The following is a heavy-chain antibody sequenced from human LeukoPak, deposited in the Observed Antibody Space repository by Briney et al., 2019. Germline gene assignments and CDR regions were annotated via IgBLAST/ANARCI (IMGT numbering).Heavy chain of an antibody. J-gene: IGHJ4*02. Sequence: AASVKVSCKASGYTFTSYGISWVRQAPGQGLEWMGWISAYNGNTNYAQKLQGRVTMTTDTSTSTAYMGLRSLRSDDTAVYYCARPYYDSSAPPYDYWGQGTLVTVSS. D-gene: IGHD3-22*01. CDR3: ARPYYDSSAPPYDY. CDR2: ISAYNGNT. CDR1: GYTFTSYG. V-gene: IGHV1-18*01.